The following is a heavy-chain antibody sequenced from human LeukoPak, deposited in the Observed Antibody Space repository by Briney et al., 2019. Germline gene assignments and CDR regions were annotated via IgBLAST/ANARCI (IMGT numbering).Heavy chain of an antibody. CDR3: ARSDSSSWRWFDY. J-gene: IGHJ5*01. Sequence: PGRSLRLSCAASGFTFSSYAMHWVRQAPGKGLEWVAVISYDGGNKYYADPVKGRFTISRDNSKNTLYLQMNSLRAEDTAVYYCARSDSSSWRWFDYWGQGTLVTVSS. CDR2: ISYDGGNK. CDR1: GFTFSSYA. D-gene: IGHD6-13*01. V-gene: IGHV3-30*04.